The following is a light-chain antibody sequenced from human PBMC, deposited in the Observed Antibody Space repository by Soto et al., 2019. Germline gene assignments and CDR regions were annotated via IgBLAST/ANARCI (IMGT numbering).Light chain of an antibody. CDR1: QSVSSSY. CDR2: GAS. Sequence: EIVLTQSPGTLSLSPGERATLSCRASQSVSSSYLAWYQQKPGQAPRLLIYGASSRATGIPDRFSGSGSGTDFTLTISRREPEDFVVYYCQQYGSSPATFGPGTKVDIK. V-gene: IGKV3-20*01. J-gene: IGKJ3*01. CDR3: QQYGSSPAT.